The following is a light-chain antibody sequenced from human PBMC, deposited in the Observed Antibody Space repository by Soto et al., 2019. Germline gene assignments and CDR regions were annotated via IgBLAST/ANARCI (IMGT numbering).Light chain of an antibody. CDR2: KAS. CDR1: QSISSW. J-gene: IGKJ4*01. V-gene: IGKV1-5*03. CDR3: HQYDHWPLT. Sequence: DIQMTQSPSTLSASVGDRVTITCRASQSISSWLAWYQQKPGKAPKLLIYKASSLESGVPSRFSGSGSGTEFTLTVSSLQSEDFALYFCHQYDHWPLTFGGGTKVDIK.